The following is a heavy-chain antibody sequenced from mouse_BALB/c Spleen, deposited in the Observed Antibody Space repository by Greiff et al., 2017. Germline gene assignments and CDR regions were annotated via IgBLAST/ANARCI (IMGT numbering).Heavy chain of an antibody. CDR1: GFTFSSFG. CDR3: ARGTTVVPYAMDD. Sequence: DVKLVESGGGLVQPGGSRKLSCAASGFTFSSFGMHWVRQAPEKGLEWVAYISSGSSTIYYADTVKGRFTISRDNPKNTLFLQMTSLRSEDTAMYYCARGTTVVPYAMDDWGQGTSVTVSS. CDR2: ISSGSSTI. J-gene: IGHJ4*01. D-gene: IGHD1-1*01. V-gene: IGHV5-17*02.